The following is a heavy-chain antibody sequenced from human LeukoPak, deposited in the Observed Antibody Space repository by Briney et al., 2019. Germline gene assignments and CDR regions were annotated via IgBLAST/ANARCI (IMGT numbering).Heavy chain of an antibody. J-gene: IGHJ4*02. D-gene: IGHD7-27*01. Sequence: PGGSLRLSCAASGFTFSSYSMNWVRQAPGKGLEWVSSISSSSSYIYYADSVKGRFTISRVNAKNSLYLQMNSLRAEDTAVYYCARDFHGDTYIFDYWGQGTLVTVSS. V-gene: IGHV3-21*01. CDR3: ARDFHGDTYIFDY. CDR2: ISSSSSYI. CDR1: GFTFSSYS.